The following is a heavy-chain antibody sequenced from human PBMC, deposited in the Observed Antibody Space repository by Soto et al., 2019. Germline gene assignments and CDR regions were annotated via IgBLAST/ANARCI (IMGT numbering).Heavy chain of an antibody. Sequence: QVQVEQSGAEVKKPGSSVKVSCKASGGTFSTAAISWVRQAPGQGLEWMGGIMPIFRTADYAQKFQGRATITSHESTRTAYLEQMSLSSADTSILYCARKQDRPKLGGNYYSVMGVWGQGTTVTVSS. J-gene: IGHJ6*02. V-gene: IGHV1-69*05. D-gene: IGHD3-3*02. CDR3: ARKQDRPKLGGNYYSVMGV. CDR2: IMPIFRTA. CDR1: GGTFSTAA.